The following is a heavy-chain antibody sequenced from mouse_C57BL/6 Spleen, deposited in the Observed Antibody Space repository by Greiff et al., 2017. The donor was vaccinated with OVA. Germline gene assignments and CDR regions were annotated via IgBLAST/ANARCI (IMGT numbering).Heavy chain of an antibody. Sequence: VQLQQSGAELARPGASVKMSCKASGYTFPSYTMHWVNQRPGQGLEWIGNINPSSGHTKYNQKFTDKATLTADKSSSPAYMQLSSLTAEDSAVYDCALYDGYLYAMDYWGQGTSVTVSS. J-gene: IGHJ4*01. CDR3: ALYDGYLYAMDY. CDR2: INPSSGHT. D-gene: IGHD2-3*01. CDR1: GYTFPSYT. V-gene: IGHV1-4*01.